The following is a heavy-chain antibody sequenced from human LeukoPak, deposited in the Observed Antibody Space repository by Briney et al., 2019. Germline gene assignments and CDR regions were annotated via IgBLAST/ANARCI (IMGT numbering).Heavy chain of an antibody. CDR2: ISGSGGST. CDR3: ARDVQQWLRFILIY. J-gene: IGHJ4*02. CDR1: GFTFSSYA. Sequence: GGSLRLSCAASGFTFSSYAMSRVRQAPGKGLEWVSAISGSGGSTYYADSVKGRFTISRDNSKNTLYLQMNSLRAEDTAVYYCARDVQQWLRFILIYWGQGTLVTVSS. V-gene: IGHV3-23*01. D-gene: IGHD6-19*01.